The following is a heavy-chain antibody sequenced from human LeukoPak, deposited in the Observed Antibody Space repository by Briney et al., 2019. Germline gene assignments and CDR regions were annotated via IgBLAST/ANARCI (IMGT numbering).Heavy chain of an antibody. D-gene: IGHD3-22*01. J-gene: IGHJ6*02. CDR1: GYTFTSYG. CDR2: ISAYNGNT. Sequence: ASVKVSCKASGYTFTSYGISWVRQAPGQGLEWMGWISAYNGNTNYAQKLQGRVTMTRNTSISTAYMELSSLRSEDTAVYYCARATSDYYDSSGYHYGMDVWGQGTTVTVSS. V-gene: IGHV1-18*01. CDR3: ARATSDYYDSSGYHYGMDV.